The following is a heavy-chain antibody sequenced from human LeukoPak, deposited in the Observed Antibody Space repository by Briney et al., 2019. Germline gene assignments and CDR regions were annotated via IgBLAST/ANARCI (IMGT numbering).Heavy chain of an antibody. CDR2: ISAYNGNT. D-gene: IGHD3-22*01. V-gene: IGHV1-18*01. CDR3: ARVAPPVYYYDSSGYRDFDY. Sequence: ASVKVSCKASGYTFTSYGISWVRQAPGQGLEWMGWISAYNGNTNYAQKPQGRVTMTTDTSTSTAYMELRSLRSDDTAVYYCARVAPPVYYYDSSGYRDFDYWGQGTLVTVSS. CDR1: GYTFTSYG. J-gene: IGHJ4*02.